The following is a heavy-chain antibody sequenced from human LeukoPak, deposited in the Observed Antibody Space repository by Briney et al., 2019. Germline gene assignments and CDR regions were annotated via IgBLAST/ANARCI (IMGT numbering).Heavy chain of an antibody. V-gene: IGHV3-7*01. CDR2: IKPDGSEK. Sequence: PGGSLRLSCAASGFVFSASYMSWVRKAPGKGLEWVATIKPDGSEKYHVDSVSGRFTISRDNTNDSLFLHMNSLRVDDTAVYYCVRGGTYWTVSWGQGTLVNVS. CDR3: VRGGTYWTVS. J-gene: IGHJ5*01. CDR1: GFVFSASY.